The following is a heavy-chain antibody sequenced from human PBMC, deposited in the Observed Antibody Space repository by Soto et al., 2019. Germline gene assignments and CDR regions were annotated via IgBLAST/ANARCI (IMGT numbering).Heavy chain of an antibody. CDR2: IKEDGSEK. V-gene: IGHV3-7*03. J-gene: IGHJ6*02. D-gene: IGHD3-3*01. CDR1: GLTFTKYW. Sequence: LRLSCTASGLTFTKYWMNWVRQAPGKGLEWLANIKEDGSEKFYVDSVKGRFTISRDNGQNSVYLQMNSLRAADTAVYYCARDAGGVGYYTGPYYYGMDVWGQGTTVTVSS. CDR3: ARDAGGVGYYTGPYYYGMDV.